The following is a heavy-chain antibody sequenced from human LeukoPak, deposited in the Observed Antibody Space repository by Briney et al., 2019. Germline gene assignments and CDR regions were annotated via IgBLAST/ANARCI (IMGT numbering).Heavy chain of an antibody. J-gene: IGHJ4*02. Sequence: PGGSLRLSCAASGFTFSSYWMHWVRQAPGKVLVWVSRINSDGSSTSYADSVKGRFTISRDNAKNTLYLQMNSLRAEDTAVYYCARPYDFWTGLLDYWGQGTLVTVSS. D-gene: IGHD3-3*01. CDR2: INSDGSST. V-gene: IGHV3-74*01. CDR1: GFTFSSYW. CDR3: ARPYDFWTGLLDY.